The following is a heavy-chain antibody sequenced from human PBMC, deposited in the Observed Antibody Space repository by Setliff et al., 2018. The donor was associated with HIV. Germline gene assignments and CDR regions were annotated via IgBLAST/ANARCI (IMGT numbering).Heavy chain of an antibody. V-gene: IGHV1-69*13. CDR3: ARDAVPHCSDASCYGRGAFDV. D-gene: IGHD2-2*01. J-gene: IGHJ3*01. CDR1: GGTSSNYA. Sequence: SVQVSCKASGGTSSNYAINWVRQAPGQGLEWMGGISPIFGTPNYAQKFQGRVTITADESTSTAYMELSSLRSTDTAVYYCARDAVPHCSDASCYGRGAFDVWGQGTLVTVSS. CDR2: ISPIFGTP.